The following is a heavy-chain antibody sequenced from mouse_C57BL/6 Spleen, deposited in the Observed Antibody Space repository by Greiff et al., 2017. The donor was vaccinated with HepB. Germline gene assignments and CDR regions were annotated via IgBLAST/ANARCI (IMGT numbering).Heavy chain of an antibody. J-gene: IGHJ1*03. CDR1: GYTFTSYW. Sequence: VQLQQSGAELAKPGASVKLSCKASGYTFTSYWMHWVKQRPGQGLEWIGYINPSSGYTKYNQKFKDKATLTADKSYSTAYMQLSSLTYEDSAVYYCANYYGSSPHWYFDVWGTGTTVTVSS. D-gene: IGHD1-1*01. CDR2: INPSSGYT. V-gene: IGHV1-7*01. CDR3: ANYYGSSPHWYFDV.